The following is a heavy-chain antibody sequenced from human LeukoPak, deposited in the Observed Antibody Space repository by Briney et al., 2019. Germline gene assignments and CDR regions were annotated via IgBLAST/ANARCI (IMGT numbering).Heavy chain of an antibody. D-gene: IGHD2-8*01. CDR3: AISNGYGMDV. V-gene: IGHV3-48*03. CDR2: ISSSGSTI. Sequence: GGSLRLSCAASGFTFSSYEMNGVRQAPGKGLEWVSYISSSGSTIYYADSVKGRFTISRDNAKNSLYLQMDSLRAEDTAVYYCAISNGYGMDVWGQGTTVTVSS. CDR1: GFTFSSYE. J-gene: IGHJ6*02.